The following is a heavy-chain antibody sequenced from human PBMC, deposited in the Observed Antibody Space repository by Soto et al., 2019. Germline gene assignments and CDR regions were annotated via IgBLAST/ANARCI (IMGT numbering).Heavy chain of an antibody. V-gene: IGHV3-15*01. D-gene: IGHD3-16*02. J-gene: IGHJ4*02. CDR2: IKSKTDGGTT. CDR1: GFTFSNAW. Sequence: GGSLRLSCAASGFTFSNAWMSWVRQAPGKGLEWVGRIKSKTDGGTTDYAAPVKGRFTISRDDSKNTLYLQMNSLKTEDTAVYYCTTDLVAADVGELSLIFFDYWGQGTLVTVSS. CDR3: TTDLVAADVGELSLIFFDY.